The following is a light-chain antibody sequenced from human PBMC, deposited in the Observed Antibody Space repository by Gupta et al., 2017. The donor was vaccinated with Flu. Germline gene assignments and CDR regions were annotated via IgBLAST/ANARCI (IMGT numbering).Light chain of an antibody. CDR1: QSISSY. CDR2: AAS. V-gene: IGKV1-39*01. J-gene: IGKJ1*01. Sequence: DIQMTQSPSSLSESVGDRVTITCRASQSISSYLKWYQQKPGKAPKLLIYAASSLQSGVPSRFSGSGSGTDFTRTISSLQPEDCATYCCQQCESTPRTFGQGTKVEIK. CDR3: QQCESTPRT.